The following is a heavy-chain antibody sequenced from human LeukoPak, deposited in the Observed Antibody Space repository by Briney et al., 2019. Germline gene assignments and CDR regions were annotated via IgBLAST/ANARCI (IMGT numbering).Heavy chain of an antibody. CDR1: GFTFSNYA. Sequence: GGSLRLSCVASGFTFSNYAMNWVRQAPGKGLEWVSSISSSSSYIYYADSVKGRFTISRDNAKNSLYLQMNSLRAEDTAVYYCARDDARYYDILTGYYREYYGMDVWGQGTTVTVSS. CDR2: ISSSSSYI. J-gene: IGHJ6*02. D-gene: IGHD3-9*01. CDR3: ARDDARYYDILTGYYREYYGMDV. V-gene: IGHV3-21*01.